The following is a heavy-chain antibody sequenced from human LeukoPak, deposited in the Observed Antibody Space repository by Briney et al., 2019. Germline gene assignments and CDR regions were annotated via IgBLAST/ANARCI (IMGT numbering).Heavy chain of an antibody. CDR3: AKDSGYCSSTNCYPY. CDR2: IRYDGSNK. J-gene: IGHJ4*02. D-gene: IGHD2-2*01. CDR1: GFTFSSYG. V-gene: IGHV3-30*02. Sequence: GGSLRLSCAASGFTFSSYGMHWVRQAPGKGLEWVAFIRYDGSNKYYADSVKGRFTISRDNSKNTLYLQMNSLRAEDTAVYYCAKDSGYCSSTNCYPYWGQGTLVTVSS.